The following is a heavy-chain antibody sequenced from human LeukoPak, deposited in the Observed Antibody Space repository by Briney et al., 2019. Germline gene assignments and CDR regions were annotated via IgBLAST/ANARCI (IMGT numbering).Heavy chain of an antibody. CDR1: GFTFSSYA. V-gene: IGHV3-23*01. D-gene: IGHD3-10*01. CDR2: ISGSGGST. Sequence: GGSLRLSCAASGFTFSSYAMSWVRQAPGKGLEWVSAISGSGGSTYYADSVKGRFTISRDNSKNTLYLQMNSLRAEDTAVYYCAKWRNSALTYYYGSGSYNVWGQGTTVTVSS. J-gene: IGHJ6*02. CDR3: AKWRNSALTYYYGSGSYNV.